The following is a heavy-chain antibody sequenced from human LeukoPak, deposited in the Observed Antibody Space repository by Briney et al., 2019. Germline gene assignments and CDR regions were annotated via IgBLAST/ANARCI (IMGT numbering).Heavy chain of an antibody. D-gene: IGHD1-7*01. Sequence: SETLSLTCAVYGGSFSGYYWSWIRQPPGKGLEWIGEINHSGSTNYNPSLKSRVTISVDTPKNQFSLKLSSVTAADTAVYYCARGITGTTRWFDPWGQGTLVTVSS. J-gene: IGHJ5*02. V-gene: IGHV4-34*01. CDR2: INHSGST. CDR1: GGSFSGYY. CDR3: ARGITGTTRWFDP.